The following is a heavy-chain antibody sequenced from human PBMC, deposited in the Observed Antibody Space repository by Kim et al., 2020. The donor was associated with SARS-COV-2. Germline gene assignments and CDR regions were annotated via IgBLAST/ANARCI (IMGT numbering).Heavy chain of an antibody. Sequence: GGSLRLSCATSGFTFGAFGMSWVRQAPGKGLTWVAAISFDGGERLYADSVQGRFTIYRDTSRSTLFLQVNSLAIEDTGIYYCAKGTNKYWDYADHWGQGTLVTASS. CDR2: ISFDGGER. CDR1: GFTFGAFG. J-gene: IGHJ4*02. V-gene: IGHV3-30*18. CDR3: AKGTNKYWDYADH. D-gene: IGHD3-16*01.